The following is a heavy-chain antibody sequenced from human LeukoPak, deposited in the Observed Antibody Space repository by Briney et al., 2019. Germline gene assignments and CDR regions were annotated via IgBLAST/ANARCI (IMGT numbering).Heavy chain of an antibody. CDR3: ARDLSGSYSSWFDP. J-gene: IGHJ5*02. CDR1: GDTFTGYY. V-gene: IGHV1-2*02. D-gene: IGHD1-26*01. Sequence: ASVKVSCKASGDTFTGYYMHGGRQAPGQGREWIVWINPNSGGTNYAQKFQGRVTMTRYKSISTAYMELSRLRSDDTAVYYCARDLSGSYSSWFDPWGQGTMVTVSS. CDR2: INPNSGGT.